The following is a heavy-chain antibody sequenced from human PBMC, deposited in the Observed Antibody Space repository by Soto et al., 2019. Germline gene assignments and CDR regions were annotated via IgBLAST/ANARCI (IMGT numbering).Heavy chain of an antibody. Sequence: GGSLRLSCAASGFTFSNAWINWVRQAPGKGLEWGGRGKSKTDGGTTDFAAPVKGRFAISRDDSKNMVYLEMNSLKTEDTGIYYCTKDSYISSIIVRFDYWGHGTLVPVSS. V-gene: IGHV3-15*07. D-gene: IGHD2-2*01. CDR1: GFTFSNAW. CDR3: TKDSYISSIIVRFDY. J-gene: IGHJ4*01. CDR2: GKSKTDGGTT.